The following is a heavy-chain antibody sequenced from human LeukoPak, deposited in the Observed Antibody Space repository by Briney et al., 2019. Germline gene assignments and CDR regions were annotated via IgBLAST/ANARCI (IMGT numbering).Heavy chain of an antibody. CDR1: GGSISSSSYY. CDR3: VRGRGTMVRGPQTIYYYYMDV. V-gene: IGHV4-39*01. Sequence: SETLSLTCTVSGGSISSSSYYWGWIRQPPGKGLEWIGSIYYSGSTYYNPSLKSRVTISVDTSKNQFSLKLSSVTAADTAVYYCVRGRGTMVRGPQTIYYYYMDVWGKGTTVTVSS. CDR2: IYYSGST. D-gene: IGHD3-10*01. J-gene: IGHJ6*03.